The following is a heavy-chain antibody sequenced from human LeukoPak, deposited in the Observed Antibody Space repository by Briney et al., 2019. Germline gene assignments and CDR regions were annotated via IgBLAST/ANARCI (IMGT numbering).Heavy chain of an antibody. CDR3: ARANVVVTADAFDI. D-gene: IGHD2-21*02. Sequence: PSETLSLTCTVSGVSISSGSYYWSWIRQPAGKGLEWIGRIYTSGSTNYNPSLKSRVTISVDTSKNQFSLKLSSVTAADTAVYYCARANVVVTADAFDIWGQGTMVTVSS. CDR2: IYTSGST. CDR1: GVSISSGSYY. J-gene: IGHJ3*02. V-gene: IGHV4-61*02.